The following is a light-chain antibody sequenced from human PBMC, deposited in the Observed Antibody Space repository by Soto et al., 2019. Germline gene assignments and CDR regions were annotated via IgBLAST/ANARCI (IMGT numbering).Light chain of an antibody. Sequence: EIVLTQSPGTLSLSPGERATLSCRASQSFSSSYLAWYQQKPGQAPRLLIYGASSRATGIPDRFSGSGSGTDFTLTISSLEPEDFPVYYCQHYGSVLFTFGPGTKVDVK. CDR3: QHYGSVLFT. J-gene: IGKJ3*01. V-gene: IGKV3-20*01. CDR1: QSFSSSY. CDR2: GAS.